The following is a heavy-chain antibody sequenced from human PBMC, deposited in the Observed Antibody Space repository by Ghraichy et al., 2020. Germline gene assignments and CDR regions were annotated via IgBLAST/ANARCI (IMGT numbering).Heavy chain of an antibody. D-gene: IGHD3-16*01. CDR2: ISSSSSTI. CDR3: ARPLGELNYYYYYGMDV. Sequence: GGSLRLSCAASGFTFSSYSMNWVRQAPGKGLEWVSYISSSSSTIYYADSVKGRFTISRDNAKNSLYLQMNSLRDEDTAVYYCARPLGELNYYYYYGMDVWGQGTTVTVSS. V-gene: IGHV3-48*02. J-gene: IGHJ6*02. CDR1: GFTFSSYS.